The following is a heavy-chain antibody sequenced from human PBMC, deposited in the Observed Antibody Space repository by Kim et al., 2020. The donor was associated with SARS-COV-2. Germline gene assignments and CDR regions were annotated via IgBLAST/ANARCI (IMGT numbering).Heavy chain of an antibody. Sequence: GGSLRLSCAATGFTFTNAWMIWVRQAPGRGLEWVGRIKSNTDGGTTAYAAPVKGRFTISRDDSKNTFYLQMNSLKTEDTAMYYCTTADRSILDYWGQGTL. CDR2: IKSNTDGGTT. CDR3: TTADRSILDY. CDR1: GFTFTNAW. V-gene: IGHV3-15*01. D-gene: IGHD2-15*01. J-gene: IGHJ4*02.